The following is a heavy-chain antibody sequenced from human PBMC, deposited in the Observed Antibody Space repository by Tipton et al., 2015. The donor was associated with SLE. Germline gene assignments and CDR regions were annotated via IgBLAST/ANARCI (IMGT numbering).Heavy chain of an antibody. D-gene: IGHD6-13*01. V-gene: IGHV4-4*07. Sequence: TLSLTCTVSGGSISSYYWSWIRQPAGKGLEWIGRIYTSGSTNYNPSLKSRVTMSVDTSKNQFSLKLSSVTAADTAVYYCARALRSSWRNYFDYWGQGTLVTVSS. CDR1: GGSISSYY. J-gene: IGHJ4*02. CDR3: ARALRSSWRNYFDY. CDR2: IYTSGST.